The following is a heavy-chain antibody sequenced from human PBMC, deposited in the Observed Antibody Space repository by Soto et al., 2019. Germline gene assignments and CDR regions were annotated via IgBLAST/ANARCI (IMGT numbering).Heavy chain of an antibody. Sequence: PSETLSLTCSISGGSFSSYHWSWIRQPPGKGLEWIGYIFYSGSTTYNPSLKSRVTISLDKSKNQFSLKVSSVTAADTAVYYCARDLFGDGYNFRYWGQGTQVTVS. J-gene: IGHJ4*02. CDR3: ARDLFGDGYNFRY. V-gene: IGHV4-59*01. CDR1: GGSFSSYH. CDR2: IFYSGST. D-gene: IGHD5-12*01.